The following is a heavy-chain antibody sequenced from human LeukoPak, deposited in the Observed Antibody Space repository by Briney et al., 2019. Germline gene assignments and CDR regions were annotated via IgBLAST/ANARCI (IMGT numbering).Heavy chain of an antibody. J-gene: IGHJ4*02. V-gene: IGHV3-23*01. Sequence: PGGSLRLSCEASGFTFSTFAMIWVRQPPGKGLEWVSAISGSGGSTYYADSVKGRFTISRDNSKNTLYLQMNSLRAEDTAVYYCAKGPDYGDYYFDYWGQGTLVTASS. CDR3: AKGPDYGDYYFDY. D-gene: IGHD4-17*01. CDR1: GFTFSTFA. CDR2: ISGSGGST.